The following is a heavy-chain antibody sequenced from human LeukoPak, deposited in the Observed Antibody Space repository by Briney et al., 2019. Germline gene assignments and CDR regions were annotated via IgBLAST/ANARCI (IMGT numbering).Heavy chain of an antibody. V-gene: IGHV4-39*07. CDR3: ARGTVPPVKLEAWFDP. CDR1: GGSISSSSYY. Sequence: SETLSLTCTVSGGSISSSSYYWCWIRQPPGKGLEWIGSIYYSGSTYYNPSLKSRVTISVDTSKYQFSLKLSSVTTADTAVYYCARGTVPPVKLEAWFDPWGQGTLVTVSS. J-gene: IGHJ5*02. CDR2: IYYSGST. D-gene: IGHD1-14*01.